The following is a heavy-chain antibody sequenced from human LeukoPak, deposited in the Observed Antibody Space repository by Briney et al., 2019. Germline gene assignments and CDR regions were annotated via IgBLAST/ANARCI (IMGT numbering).Heavy chain of an antibody. J-gene: IGHJ4*02. CDR1: LFTPTEYG. Sequence: GRCLRLSSAPSLFTPTEYGISGVCRTPGGGVEWVAGINWNGGSTGYAVSVRGRFIISRDDADNFLHLHMHSLRAEDTDFYYCVRSFNTYGYPTGYWGQGTLVTVSS. D-gene: IGHD5-18*01. V-gene: IGHV3-20*03. CDR2: INWNGGST. CDR3: VRSFNTYGYPTGY.